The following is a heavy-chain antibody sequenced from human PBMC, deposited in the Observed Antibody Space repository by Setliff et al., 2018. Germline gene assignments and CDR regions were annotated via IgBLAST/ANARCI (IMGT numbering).Heavy chain of an antibody. CDR1: GGYISSSSYY. CDR2: IYYSGST. J-gene: IGHJ4*02. CDR3: ARVIANCSGGSCYPYYFDY. V-gene: IGHV4-30-4*08. Sequence: SETLSLTCTVSGGYISSSSYYWSWIRQPPGKGLEWIGYIYYSGSTYYNPSLKSRVTISVDTSKNQFSLKLSSVTAADTAVYYCARVIANCSGGSCYPYYFDYWGQGTLVTVSS. D-gene: IGHD2-15*01.